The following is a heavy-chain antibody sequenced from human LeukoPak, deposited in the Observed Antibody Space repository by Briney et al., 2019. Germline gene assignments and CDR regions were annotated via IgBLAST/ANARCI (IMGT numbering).Heavy chain of an antibody. D-gene: IGHD2-2*01. CDR1: GFTVSRNY. CDR2: IYSGGST. Sequence: GGSLRLSCAASGFTVSRNYMSWVRQAPGKGLEWVSGIYSGGSTYYADSVKGRFTISRDNSKNTLYLQMNSLRAEDTAVYYCAKGGCSSTTCYLANPWGQGTLVTVSS. CDR3: AKGGCSSTTCYLANP. V-gene: IGHV3-66*01. J-gene: IGHJ5*02.